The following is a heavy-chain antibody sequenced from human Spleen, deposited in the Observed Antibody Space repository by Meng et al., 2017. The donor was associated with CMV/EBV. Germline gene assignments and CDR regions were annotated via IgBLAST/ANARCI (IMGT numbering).Heavy chain of an antibody. CDR1: GFTVSSNY. CDR2: IYSGGST. D-gene: IGHD4-11*01. Sequence: GESLKISCAASGFTVSSNYMNWVRHTPGKGLEWVSVIYSGGSTYYADSVKGRFTISRDNSKNTLYLQMNSLRAEDTAVYYCARWKGYSNYFDYWGQGTLVTVSS. J-gene: IGHJ4*02. CDR3: ARWKGYSNYFDY. V-gene: IGHV3-53*01.